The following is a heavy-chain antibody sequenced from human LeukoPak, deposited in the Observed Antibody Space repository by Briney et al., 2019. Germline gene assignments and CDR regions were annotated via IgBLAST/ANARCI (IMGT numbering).Heavy chain of an antibody. V-gene: IGHV3-23*01. D-gene: IGHD6-13*01. Sequence: AGGSLRLSCAASGFTFSSYAMSWVRQAPGKGLEWVSAIRGSGNSTYYADSVKGRFTISRDNAKNSLYLQMNSLRAEDTAVYYCAKDRAQQLVLDFWGQGTLVTVSS. CDR1: GFTFSSYA. CDR3: AKDRAQQLVLDF. J-gene: IGHJ4*02. CDR2: IRGSGNST.